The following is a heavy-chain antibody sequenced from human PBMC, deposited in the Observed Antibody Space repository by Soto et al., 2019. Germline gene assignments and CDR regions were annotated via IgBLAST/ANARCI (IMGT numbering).Heavy chain of an antibody. CDR3: AKDGDAAAVDAFDI. CDR1: GFTFSSYG. J-gene: IGHJ3*02. Sequence: GSLRLSCAASGFTFSSYGMHWVRQAPGKGLEWVAVISYDGSNKYYADSVKGRFTISRDNSKNTLYLQMNSLRAEDTAVYYCAKDGDAAAVDAFDIWGQGXMVTVSS. CDR2: ISYDGSNK. V-gene: IGHV3-30*18. D-gene: IGHD6-13*01.